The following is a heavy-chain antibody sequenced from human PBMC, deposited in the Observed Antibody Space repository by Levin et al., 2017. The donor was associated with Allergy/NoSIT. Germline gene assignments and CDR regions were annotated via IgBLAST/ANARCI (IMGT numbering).Heavy chain of an antibody. CDR2: IVFDGNDQ. V-gene: IGHV3-30*18. Sequence: GGSLRLSCAASGFQFSLYGMHWVRQAPGKGLEWVALIVFDGNDQYYADSVKGRFTISRDNSKNTLYLQMSSLRENDTAIYYSAKRGYCSGNTCQSHDAIDVWGKGTLVIVSS. CDR1: GFQFSLYG. CDR3: AKRGYCSGNTCQSHDAIDV. J-gene: IGHJ3*01. D-gene: IGHD2-15*01.